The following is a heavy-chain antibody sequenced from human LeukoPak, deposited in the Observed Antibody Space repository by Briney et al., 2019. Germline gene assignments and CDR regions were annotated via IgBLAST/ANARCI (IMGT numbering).Heavy chain of an antibody. Sequence: SETLSLTCAVYGGSFSGYYWSWIRQPRGKGLEWIGEINHSGSTNYNPSLKSRVTISVDTSKNQFSLKLSSVTAADTAVYYCARGFPTRITMVRGVPFDYWGQGTLVTVSS. CDR1: GGSFSGYY. CDR2: INHSGST. D-gene: IGHD3-10*01. CDR3: ARGFPTRITMVRGVPFDY. V-gene: IGHV4-34*01. J-gene: IGHJ4*02.